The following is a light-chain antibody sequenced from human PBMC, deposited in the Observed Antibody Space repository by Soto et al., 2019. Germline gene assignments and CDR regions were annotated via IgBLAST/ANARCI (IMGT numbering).Light chain of an antibody. CDR3: GSYTTSSTLGV. CDR2: DVS. J-gene: IGLJ1*01. Sequence: QSVLTQPASVSGSPGQSITISCTGTSSDVGGYNYVSWYQQHPGKAPKLLIYDVSNRPSGVSNSFSGSKSGNTASLTISGLQAEDEADYYCGSYTTSSTLGVFGTGTKGTGL. V-gene: IGLV2-14*01. CDR1: SSDVGGYNY.